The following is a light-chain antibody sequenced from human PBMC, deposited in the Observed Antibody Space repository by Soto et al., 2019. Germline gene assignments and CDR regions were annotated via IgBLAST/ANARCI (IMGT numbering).Light chain of an antibody. Sequence: QSVLTQPPSASGAPGQRVTISCSGSSSNIGSNTVNWYQQLPGTAPKLLIYSNNQRPSGVPDRFSDSKSGTSASLAISGLQSEDEADYYCAAWDDSLNGHVFGTGTKVT. V-gene: IGLV1-44*01. CDR1: SSNIGSNT. CDR3: AAWDDSLNGHV. J-gene: IGLJ1*01. CDR2: SNN.